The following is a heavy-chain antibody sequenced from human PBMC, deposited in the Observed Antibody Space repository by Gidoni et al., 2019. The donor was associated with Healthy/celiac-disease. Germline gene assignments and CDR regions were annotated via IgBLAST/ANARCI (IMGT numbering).Heavy chain of an antibody. D-gene: IGHD3-10*01. CDR3: AKDRLGGSGSYGDY. CDR2: ISYDGSNK. V-gene: IGHV3-30*18. Sequence: QVQLVESGGGVVQPGRSLRLSCAASGFTFSSYGMHWVRQAPGKGLEWVAVISYDGSNKYYADSVKGRFTISRDNSKNTLYLQMNSLRAEDTAVYYCAKDRLGGSGSYGDYWGQGTLVTVSS. CDR1: GFTFSSYG. J-gene: IGHJ4*02.